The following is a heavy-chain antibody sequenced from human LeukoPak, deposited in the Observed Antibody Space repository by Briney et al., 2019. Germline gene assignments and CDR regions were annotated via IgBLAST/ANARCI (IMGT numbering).Heavy chain of an antibody. D-gene: IGHD3-22*01. CDR3: SALVDYYDSSGYYVGY. CDR2: IVVGSGNT. Sequence: SVKVSYKASGIPFTRSAIQSVRQARGQRLEWIKWIVVGSGNTNYAQKFQERVAISRDMSTSTAYMELSSLRSEDTDVYYCSALVDYYDSSGYYVGYWGQGTLVTVSS. V-gene: IGHV1-58*02. CDR1: GIPFTRSA. J-gene: IGHJ4*02.